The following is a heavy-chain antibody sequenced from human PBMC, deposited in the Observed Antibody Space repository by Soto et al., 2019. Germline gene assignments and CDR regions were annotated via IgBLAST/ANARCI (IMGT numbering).Heavy chain of an antibody. CDR3: ARSLSAAGYYYYGMNV. CDR2: ISGSGGSA. Sequence: GGSLRLSCAASGFLFSSYAMSWVRQAPGKGLEWVSSISGSGGSAYYADSVKGRFTISRDNSKNTLYLQMRSLRAEDTAVYYCARSLSAAGYYYYGMNVWGQGTTVTVSS. CDR1: GFLFSSYA. D-gene: IGHD6-13*01. V-gene: IGHV3-23*01. J-gene: IGHJ6*02.